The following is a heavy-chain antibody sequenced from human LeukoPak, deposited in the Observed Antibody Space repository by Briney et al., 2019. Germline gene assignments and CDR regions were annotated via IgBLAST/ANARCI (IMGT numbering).Heavy chain of an antibody. Sequence: SETVSLTCSVSSGSIRSYYWNWIRQPAGQGLEWIGRIYSTGSTNYNPSLKSRVTMSMDTSKKQFSLKVNSVTAADTAVYYCARDKGGSSSLDYWGQGTLVTVSS. D-gene: IGHD6-13*01. CDR3: ARDKGGSSSLDY. J-gene: IGHJ4*02. CDR2: IYSTGST. V-gene: IGHV4-4*07. CDR1: SGSIRSYY.